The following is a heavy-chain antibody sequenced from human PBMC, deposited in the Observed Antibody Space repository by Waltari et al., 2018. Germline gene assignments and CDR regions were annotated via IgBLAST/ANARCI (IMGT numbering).Heavy chain of an antibody. CDR2: IYYSGST. D-gene: IGHD5-18*01. CDR1: GGSISSYS. V-gene: IGHV4-59*01. Sequence: QVQLQESGPGLVKPSETLSLTCTVSGGSISSYSWSWIRQPPGKGLEWIGYIYYSGSTNYNPSLKSRVTISVDTSKNQFSLKLSSVTAADTAVYYCARGYSYPIDYWGQGTLVTVSS. J-gene: IGHJ4*02. CDR3: ARGYSYPIDY.